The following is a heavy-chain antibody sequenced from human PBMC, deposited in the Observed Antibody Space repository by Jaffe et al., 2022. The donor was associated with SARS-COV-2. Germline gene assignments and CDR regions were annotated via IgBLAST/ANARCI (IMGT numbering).Heavy chain of an antibody. CDR3: ARDRDSSGGACLGY. Sequence: EVQLVESGGGLVQPGGSLRLSCAASGLTFSSYWMHWVRQAPGKGLVWVSRSNSDGSITTYADSVKGRFTISRDNAKNTLYLQMNSLRAEDTAVYYCARDRDSSGGACLGYWGQGTLVTVSS. CDR2: SNSDGSIT. D-gene: IGHD6-19*01. J-gene: IGHJ4*02. CDR1: GLTFSSYW. V-gene: IGHV3-74*01.